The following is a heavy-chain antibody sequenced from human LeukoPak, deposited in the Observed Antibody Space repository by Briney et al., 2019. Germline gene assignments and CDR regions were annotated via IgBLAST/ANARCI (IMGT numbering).Heavy chain of an antibody. CDR2: ISAYNGNT. D-gene: IGHD3-22*01. J-gene: IGHJ4*02. CDR1: GYTFATYG. CDR3: ARDTAPNDSSGYPDDY. Sequence: GASVKVSCKASGYTFATYGISWVRQAPGQGLEWMGWISAYNGNTNYAQKFQGRVTMTTDTSTSTAYMELRSLRSDDTAVYCCARDTAPNDSSGYPDDYWGQGTLVTVSS. V-gene: IGHV1-18*01.